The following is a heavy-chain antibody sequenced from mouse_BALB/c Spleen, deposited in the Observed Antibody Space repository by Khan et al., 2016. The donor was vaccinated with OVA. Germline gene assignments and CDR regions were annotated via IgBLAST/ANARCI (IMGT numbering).Heavy chain of an antibody. D-gene: IGHD3-3*01. V-gene: IGHV3-2*02. Sequence: EVQLQESGPGLVKPSQSLSLTCTVTGYSITSDYAWNWIRQFPGNQLEWMGYISYSGSTSYNPSLKSRISITLDTSKNHFFLQLNSVTTEDTATYYCARDPPVGDFWFAYWGQGTLVTVSA. CDR1: GYSITSDYA. CDR3: ARDPPVGDFWFAY. CDR2: ISYSGST. J-gene: IGHJ3*01.